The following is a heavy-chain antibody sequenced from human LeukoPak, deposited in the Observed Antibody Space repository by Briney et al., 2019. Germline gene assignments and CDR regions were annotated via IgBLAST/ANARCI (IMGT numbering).Heavy chain of an antibody. CDR3: ARDHYYDKAFDI. CDR1: GFTFSSYE. CDR2: ISSSGSTI. V-gene: IGHV3-48*03. Sequence: GGSLRLSCAASGFTFSSYEMNWVRQAPGKGLEWVSYISSSGSTIYYADSVKGRFTISRDNAKNSLYLQMNSLRAEDTAVYYCARDHYYDKAFDIWGQGTMVTVSS. D-gene: IGHD3-22*01. J-gene: IGHJ3*02.